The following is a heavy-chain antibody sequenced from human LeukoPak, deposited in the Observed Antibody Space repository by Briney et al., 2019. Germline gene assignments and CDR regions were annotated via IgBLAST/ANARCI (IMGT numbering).Heavy chain of an antibody. CDR1: GGSISSGGYY. CDR3: ARDSEEEYSGSLIFDY. CDR2: IYYSGST. Sequence: SVTLSLTCTVSGGSISSGGYYWRWIRQHPGKGLEWIGYIYYSGSTYYNPSLKSRVTISVDTSKNQFSLKLSSVTAADTAVYYCARDSEEEYSGSLIFDYWGQGTLVTVSS. D-gene: IGHD1-26*01. V-gene: IGHV4-31*03. J-gene: IGHJ4*02.